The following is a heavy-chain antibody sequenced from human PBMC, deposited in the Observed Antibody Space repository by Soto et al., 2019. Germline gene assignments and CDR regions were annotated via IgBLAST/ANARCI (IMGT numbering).Heavy chain of an antibody. CDR3: ARGRIAARTKPFDY. V-gene: IGHV1-8*01. CDR2: MNPNSGNT. Sequence: QVQLVQSGAEVKKHGASVKVSCKASGYTFTSYDINWVRQATGQELEWMGWMNPNSGNTGYAQKFQGRVTMTRNTSISTAYMELSSLRSEDTAVYYCARGRIAARTKPFDYWGQGTLVTVSS. CDR1: GYTFTSYD. D-gene: IGHD6-6*01. J-gene: IGHJ4*02.